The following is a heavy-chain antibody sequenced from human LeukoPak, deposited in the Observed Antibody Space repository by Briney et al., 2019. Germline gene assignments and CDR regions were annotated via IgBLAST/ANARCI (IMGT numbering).Heavy chain of an antibody. CDR2: TYHSGNT. CDR1: GYSISNGYY. D-gene: IGHD6-13*01. V-gene: IGHV4-38-2*02. Sequence: SETLSLTCTVSGYSISNGYYWGWIRRPPGKGLEWIGTTYHSGNTYYNPSLKSRVTMSVDTSKNQFSLNLRSVTAADTAVYYCARADYSSSWSHEYFYMDVWGKGTTVTVTS. CDR3: ARADYSSSWSHEYFYMDV. J-gene: IGHJ6*03.